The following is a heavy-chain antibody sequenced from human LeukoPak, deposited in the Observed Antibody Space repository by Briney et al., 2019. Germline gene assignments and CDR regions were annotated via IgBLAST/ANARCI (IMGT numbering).Heavy chain of an antibody. Sequence: SQTLSLTCTVSGGSISSGGYYWSWIRQPPGKGLEWIGYIYYSGSTNYNPSLKSRVTISVDTSKNQFSLKLSSVTAADTAVYYCARDWYYYDSSGYLYGMDVWGQGTTVTVSS. CDR3: ARDWYYYDSSGYLYGMDV. CDR2: IYYSGST. J-gene: IGHJ6*02. V-gene: IGHV4-61*08. D-gene: IGHD3-22*01. CDR1: GGSISSGGYY.